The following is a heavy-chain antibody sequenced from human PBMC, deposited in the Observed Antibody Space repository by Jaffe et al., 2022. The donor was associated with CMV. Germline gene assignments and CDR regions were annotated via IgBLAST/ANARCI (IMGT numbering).Heavy chain of an antibody. D-gene: IGHD5-12*01. CDR3: AKGGTVASSSFDI. V-gene: IGHV3-23*04. CDR2: ISTSAGST. J-gene: IGHJ3*02. CDR1: GFTFSSYA. Sequence: EVQLVESGGDLVQPGGSLRLSCAASGFTFSSYAVTWVRQAPGKGLEWVSLISTSAGSTYYADSVKGRFSISRDNSKNTLYLQMNSLRAEDTAVYFCAKGGTVASSSFDIWGQGTMVTVSS.